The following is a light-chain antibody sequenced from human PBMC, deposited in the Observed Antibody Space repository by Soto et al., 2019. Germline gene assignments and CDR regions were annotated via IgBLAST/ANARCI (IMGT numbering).Light chain of an antibody. CDR2: DGS. CDR3: CSYAGGSTYV. Sequence: QSALTQPASVSGSPGQSITISCTETSSDVVFYNLVSWYQHHPGKAPKLMIYDGSQRPSGVSTRFSASKSGNTASLTISGLQPEDEADYYCCSYAGGSTYVFGTGTQLTVL. V-gene: IGLV2-23*01. J-gene: IGLJ1*01. CDR1: SSDVVFYNL.